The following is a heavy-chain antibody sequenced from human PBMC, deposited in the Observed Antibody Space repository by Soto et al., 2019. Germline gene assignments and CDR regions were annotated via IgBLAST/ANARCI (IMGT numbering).Heavy chain of an antibody. CDR3: ARVAWRHYYYGMDV. Sequence: PSEPLSLTCTVSGGSISSGDYYWSWIRQPPGKALEWIGHIHYRGSTYYNPSLKSRLSMSVDTSKSQVSLKLSSVTAVDTALYYCARVAWRHYYYGMDVWGQGTTVTVSS. CDR1: GGSISSGDYY. D-gene: IGHD1-1*01. J-gene: IGHJ6*02. V-gene: IGHV4-30-4*01. CDR2: IHYRGST.